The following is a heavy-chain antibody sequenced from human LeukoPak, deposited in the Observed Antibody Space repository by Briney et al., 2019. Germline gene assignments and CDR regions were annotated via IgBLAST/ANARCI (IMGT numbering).Heavy chain of an antibody. Sequence: GGSLRLSCEASGFTFSTYNMNWVRQAPGKGLEWVSYISSSGSTIYYADSVKGRFTISRDNAKNSLYLQMNSLRAEDTAVYYCAKTGNPATGDYWGQGTLVTVSS. CDR1: GFTFSTYN. CDR3: AKTGNPATGDY. D-gene: IGHD1-1*01. CDR2: ISSSGSTI. V-gene: IGHV3-48*04. J-gene: IGHJ4*02.